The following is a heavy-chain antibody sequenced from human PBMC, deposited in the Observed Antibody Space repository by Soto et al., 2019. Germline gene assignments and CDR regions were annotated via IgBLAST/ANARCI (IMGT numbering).Heavy chain of an antibody. CDR3: ARDSSSPRYYYFGMDV. V-gene: IGHV4-30-4*01. D-gene: IGHD6-6*01. CDR2: IYYSGST. J-gene: IGHJ6*02. Sequence: SETLSLTCTVSGGSISCGDYYWSWIRQPPGKGLEWIGYIYYSGSTYYNPSLKSRVTISVDTSKNQFSLKLSSVTAADTAVYYCARDSSSPRYYYFGMDVWGQGTTVTVSS. CDR1: GGSISCGDYY.